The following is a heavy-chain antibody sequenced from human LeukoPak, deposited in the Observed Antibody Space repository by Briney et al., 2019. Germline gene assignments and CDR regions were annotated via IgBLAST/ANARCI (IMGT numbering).Heavy chain of an antibody. CDR2: IYYSGST. V-gene: IGHV4-39*07. D-gene: IGHD3-9*01. J-gene: IGHJ5*02. Sequence: SETLSLTCTVSGGSISSSSYYWGWIRQPPGKGLEWIGSIYYSGSTYYNPSLKSRVTISVETSKNHFSLKLSSVTAADTAVYYCARVRVLRYFDWLSNWFDPWGQGTLVTVSS. CDR3: ARVRVLRYFDWLSNWFDP. CDR1: GGSISSSSYY.